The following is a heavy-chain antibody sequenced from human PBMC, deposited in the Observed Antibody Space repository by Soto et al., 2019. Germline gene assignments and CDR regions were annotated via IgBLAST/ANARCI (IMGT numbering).Heavy chain of an antibody. J-gene: IGHJ6*02. CDR1: GFTFTSSA. D-gene: IGHD3-10*01. V-gene: IGHV1-58*01. CDR3: AAGFGELLYYYYGMDV. CDR2: IVVGSGNT. Sequence: QMQLVQSGPEVKKPGTSVKVSCKASGFTFTSSAVQWVRQARGQRLEWIGWIVVGSGNTNYAQKFQETVTITRDMSTSTAYMELSSLRSEDTAVYYCAAGFGELLYYYYGMDVWGQGTTVTVSS.